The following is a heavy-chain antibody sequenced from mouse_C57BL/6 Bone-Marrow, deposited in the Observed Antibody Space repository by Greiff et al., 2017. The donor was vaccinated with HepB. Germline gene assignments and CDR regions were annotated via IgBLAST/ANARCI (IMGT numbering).Heavy chain of an antibody. CDR3: VRLNDGSNY. Sequence: EVQVVESGGGLVQPKGSLKLSCAASGFSFNTYAMNWVRQAPGKGLEWVARIRSKSNNYATYYADSVKDRFTISRDDSESMLYLQMNNLKTEDTAMYYCVRLNDGSNYWGQGTSVTVSS. V-gene: IGHV10-1*01. CDR2: IRSKSNNYAT. J-gene: IGHJ4*01. CDR1: GFSFNTYA. D-gene: IGHD2-3*01.